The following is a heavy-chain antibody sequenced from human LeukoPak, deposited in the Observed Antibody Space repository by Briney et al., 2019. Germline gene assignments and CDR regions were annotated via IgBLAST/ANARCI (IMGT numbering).Heavy chain of an antibody. CDR2: ISGSGGST. CDR1: GFTFSSYA. D-gene: IGHD3-22*01. V-gene: IGHV3-23*01. CDR3: AKGLEKVVVASYLDY. J-gene: IGHJ4*02. Sequence: GASLRLSCAAPGFTFSSYAMSWVRQAPGKGLEWGSVISGSGGSTYYADSVKGRFTISRDNSKNTLYLQMNSLRAEDTAVYYCAKGLEKVVVASYLDYWGQGTLVTVSS.